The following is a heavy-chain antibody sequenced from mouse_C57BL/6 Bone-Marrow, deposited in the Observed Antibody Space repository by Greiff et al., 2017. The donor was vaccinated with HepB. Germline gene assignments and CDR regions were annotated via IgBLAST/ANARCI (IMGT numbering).Heavy chain of an antibody. V-gene: IGHV5-2*01. D-gene: IGHD1-1*01. Sequence: EVNVVESGGGLVQPGESLKLSCESNEYEFPSHDMSWVRKTPEKRLELVAAINSDGGSTYYPDTMERRFIISRDNTKKTLYLQMSSLRSEDTALYYCASPPFITTVVALDYWGQGTTLTVSS. CDR2: INSDGGST. CDR3: ASPPFITTVVALDY. J-gene: IGHJ2*01. CDR1: EYEFPSHD.